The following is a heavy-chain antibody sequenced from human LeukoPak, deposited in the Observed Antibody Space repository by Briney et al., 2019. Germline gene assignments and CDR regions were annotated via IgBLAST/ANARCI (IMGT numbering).Heavy chain of an antibody. Sequence: ASVKVSCKASGYTFTSYDINCVRQATGQGLELMGWMNPNSGNTGYAQKFQGRVTMTRNTSISTAYMELSVAISEDTALYNSARGYGSGTIDYWGPGTLVTVSS. CDR2: MNPNSGNT. V-gene: IGHV1-8*01. CDR1: GYTFTSYD. D-gene: IGHD6-19*01. CDR3: ARGYGSGTIDY. J-gene: IGHJ4*02.